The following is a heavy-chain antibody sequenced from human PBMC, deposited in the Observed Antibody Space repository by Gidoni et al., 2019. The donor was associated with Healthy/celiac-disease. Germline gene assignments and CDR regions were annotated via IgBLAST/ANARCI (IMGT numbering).Heavy chain of an antibody. CDR2: INPSGGST. J-gene: IGHJ5*02. Sequence: QVQLVQSGAEVKKPGASVKVSCKASGYTFTSYYMHWVRQAPGQGLEWMGIINPSGGSTSYAQKFQGRVTMTRDTSTSTVYMELSSLRSEDTAVYYCARACPVSSTSCYGWFDPWGQGTLVTVSS. D-gene: IGHD2-2*01. V-gene: IGHV1-46*01. CDR3: ARACPVSSTSCYGWFDP. CDR1: GYTFTSYY.